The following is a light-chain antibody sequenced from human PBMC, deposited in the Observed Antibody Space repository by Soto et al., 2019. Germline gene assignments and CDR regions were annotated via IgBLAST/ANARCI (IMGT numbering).Light chain of an antibody. Sequence: DIQMTQSPSSLSASVGDRVTITCQASHDISNYLNWYQQKPGQAPKLLIYDASNLETGVPSRFIGSGSGTDFTFTISSLQPEDFATDYCQQYDNLLFTFGPGTKVDVK. CDR2: DAS. J-gene: IGKJ3*01. V-gene: IGKV1-33*01. CDR3: QQYDNLLFT. CDR1: HDISNY.